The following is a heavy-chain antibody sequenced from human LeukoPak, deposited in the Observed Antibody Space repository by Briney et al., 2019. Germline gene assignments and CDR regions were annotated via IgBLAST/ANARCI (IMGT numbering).Heavy chain of an antibody. D-gene: IGHD3-22*01. V-gene: IGHV3-23*01. Sequence: PGGSLRLSCAASGFTFSSAAMTWVRQAPGKGLEWVSTITGSDVRTYYADSVKGRFTISREYSKNTLHLQMNSLRVEDTAIYYCAKGPQVGSGYHPDYWGQGTLVTVSS. CDR2: ITGSDVRT. CDR3: AKGPQVGSGYHPDY. J-gene: IGHJ4*02. CDR1: GFTFSSAA.